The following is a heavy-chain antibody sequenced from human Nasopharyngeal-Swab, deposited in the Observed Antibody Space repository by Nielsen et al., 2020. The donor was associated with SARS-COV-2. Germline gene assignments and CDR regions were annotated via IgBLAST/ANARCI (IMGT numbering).Heavy chain of an antibody. CDR3: AKTVEYYGSGEGYYGMDV. J-gene: IGHJ6*02. CDR1: GFTFSSYG. V-gene: IGHV3-30*18. Sequence: GESLQISWAASGFTFSSYGMHWVRQAPGKGLEWVAVISYDGSNKYYADSVKGRFTISRDNSKNTLYLQMDSLRAEDTAVYYCAKTVEYYGSGEGYYGMDVWGQGTTVTVSS. CDR2: ISYDGSNK. D-gene: IGHD3-10*01.